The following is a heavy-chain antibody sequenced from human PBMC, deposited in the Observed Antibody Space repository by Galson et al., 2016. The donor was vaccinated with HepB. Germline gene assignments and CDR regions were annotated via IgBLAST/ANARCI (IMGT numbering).Heavy chain of an antibody. J-gene: IGHJ6*02. CDR2: IWYDGSEK. CDR3: ARGSGDSALYCYYGMDV. V-gene: IGHV3-33*01. D-gene: IGHD4-17*01. CDR1: EFTFSSYA. Sequence: SLRLSCAASEFTFSSYAMHWVRQAPGKGLEWVAVIWYDGSEKYYVDSVRGRFTISRDNSKNTLYLQMKSLRAEDTAVYYCARGSGDSALYCYYGMDVWGQGTTVTVSS.